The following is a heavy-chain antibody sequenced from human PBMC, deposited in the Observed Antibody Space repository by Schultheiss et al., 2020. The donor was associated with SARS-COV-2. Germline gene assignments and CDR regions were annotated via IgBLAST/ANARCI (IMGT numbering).Heavy chain of an antibody. CDR3: AKAYYDFWSGYYSNYYYGMDV. Sequence: GGSLRLSCAASGFTFSSYGMHWVRQAPGKGLEWVAVISYDGSNKYYADSVKGRFTISRDNSKNTLYLQMNSLRAEDTAVYYCAKAYYDFWSGYYSNYYYGMDVWGQGTTVTVSS. J-gene: IGHJ6*02. CDR2: ISYDGSNK. D-gene: IGHD3-3*01. CDR1: GFTFSSYG. V-gene: IGHV3-30*18.